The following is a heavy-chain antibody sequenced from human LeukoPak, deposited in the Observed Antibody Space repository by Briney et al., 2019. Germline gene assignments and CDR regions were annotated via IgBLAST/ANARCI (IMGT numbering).Heavy chain of an antibody. CDR1: GGSISSSSYY. V-gene: IGHV4-39*02. CDR3: ARGPYCSTTSCYEGYYYYHYMDV. J-gene: IGHJ6*03. CDR2: IDHSEST. D-gene: IGHD2-2*01. Sequence: SETLSLTCTVSGGSISSSSYYWNWIRQPPGKGLEWIGEIDHSESTNYNPSLTSRVTISVDTSKNHLSLKLSSVTAADTAVYYCARGPYCSTTSCYEGYYYYHYMDVWGKGTTVTVSS.